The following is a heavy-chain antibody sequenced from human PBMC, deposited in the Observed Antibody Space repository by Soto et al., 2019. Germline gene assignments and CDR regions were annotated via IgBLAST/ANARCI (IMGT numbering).Heavy chain of an antibody. Sequence: ASVKVSCKVSGYTLTELSMHWVRQAPGKGLEWMGGFDPEDGETIYAQKFQGRVTMTEDTSTDTAYRELSSLRSEDTAVYYCATGPVVATPRGNSGFDYWGQGTLVTVSS. D-gene: IGHD2-15*01. CDR3: ATGPVVATPRGNSGFDY. V-gene: IGHV1-24*01. J-gene: IGHJ4*02. CDR2: FDPEDGET. CDR1: GYTLTELS.